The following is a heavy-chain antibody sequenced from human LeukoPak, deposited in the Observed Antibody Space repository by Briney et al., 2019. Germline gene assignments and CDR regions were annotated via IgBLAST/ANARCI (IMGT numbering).Heavy chain of an antibody. CDR1: GFTFSNYV. J-gene: IGHJ4*02. CDR3: AKDLRAGTSPYYFDY. CDR2: IRYDGSNK. Sequence: GGSLRLSCAASGFTFSNYVMHWVRQAPGKGLEWGAFIRYDGSNKYYADSVKGRFTISRDNSKNTLYLQMNSLRAEDTAVYYCAKDLRAGTSPYYFDYWGQGTLVTVSS. D-gene: IGHD6-19*01. V-gene: IGHV3-30*02.